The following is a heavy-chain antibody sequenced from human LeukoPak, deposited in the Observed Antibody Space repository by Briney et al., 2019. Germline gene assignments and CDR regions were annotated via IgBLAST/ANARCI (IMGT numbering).Heavy chain of an antibody. CDR3: ARDSGENCSSSSCYLGY. J-gene: IGHJ4*02. CDR1: GGSISSYY. CDR2: IYYSGST. D-gene: IGHD2-2*01. Sequence: PSETLSLTCTVSGGSISSYYWSWIRQPPGKGLEWIEYIYYSGSTNYNPSLKSRVTISVDTSKNQFSLKLSSVTAADTAVYYCARDSGENCSSSSCYLGYWGQGTLVTVSS. V-gene: IGHV4-59*12.